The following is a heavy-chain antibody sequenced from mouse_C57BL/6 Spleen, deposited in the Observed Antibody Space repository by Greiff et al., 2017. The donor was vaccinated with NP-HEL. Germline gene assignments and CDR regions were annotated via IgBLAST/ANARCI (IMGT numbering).Heavy chain of an antibody. V-gene: IGHV1-42*01. CDR2: INPSTGGT. D-gene: IGHD2-10*01. CDR3: ARSYYGRNAMDY. J-gene: IGHJ4*01. Sequence: VQLKESGPELVKPGASVKISCKASGYSFTGYYMNWVKQSPEKSLEWIGEINPSTGGTTYNQKFKAKATLTVDKSSSTAYMQLKSLTSEDSAVYYCARSYYGRNAMDYWGQGTSVTVSS. CDR1: GYSFTGYY.